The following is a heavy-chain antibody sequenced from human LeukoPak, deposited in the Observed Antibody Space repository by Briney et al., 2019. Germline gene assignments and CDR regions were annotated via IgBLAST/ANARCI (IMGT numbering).Heavy chain of an antibody. CDR3: ARDATAGNFDY. CDR1: GGSISSSSYY. J-gene: IGHJ4*02. V-gene: IGHV4-61*01. CDR2: IYYTGST. D-gene: IGHD6-13*01. Sequence: PSETLSLTCTVSGGSISSSSYYWSWIRQPPGKGLEYIGYIYYTGSTYYNPSLKSRVTISVDTSKNQFSLRLGSVTAADTAVYYCARDATAGNFDYWGQGTLVTVSS.